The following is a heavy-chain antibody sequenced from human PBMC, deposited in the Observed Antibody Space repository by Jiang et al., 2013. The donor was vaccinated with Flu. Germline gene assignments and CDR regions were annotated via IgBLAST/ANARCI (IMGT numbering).Heavy chain of an antibody. J-gene: IGHJ6*02. V-gene: IGHV5-51*01. CDR2: IYPGDSDV. D-gene: IGHD3-3*02. CDR1: GYRFSSYW. CDR3: ARQACISGSPCGRYGLDV. Sequence: VQLVESEVEVKKTGESLKITCKGLGYRFSSYWIAWVRQMPGKGLEWMGMIYPGDSDVRYSPSFQGQVIISADKSFNTAYLQWSSLKGSDTATYYCARQACISGSPCGRYGLDVWGQGTTVTVS.